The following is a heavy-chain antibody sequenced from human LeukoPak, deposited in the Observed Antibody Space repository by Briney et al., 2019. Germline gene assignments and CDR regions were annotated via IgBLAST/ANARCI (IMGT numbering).Heavy chain of an antibody. CDR3: ARELGSYEGGYYGMDV. CDR1: GFTFVTVW. CDR2: KNEDGSEK. V-gene: IGHV3-7*01. J-gene: IGHJ6*02. Sequence: GGSLRLSCAASGFTFVTVWIIGFAKAPGKGREWLANKNEDGSEKNYVESLKGRFTISRDNAKNSLYLQMNSLRAEDTALYYCARELGSYEGGYYGMDVWGQGTTVTVSS. D-gene: IGHD1-26*01.